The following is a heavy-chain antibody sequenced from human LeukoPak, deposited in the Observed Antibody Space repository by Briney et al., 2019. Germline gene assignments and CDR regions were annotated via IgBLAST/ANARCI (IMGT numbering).Heavy chain of an antibody. CDR1: GFTFSSYA. D-gene: IGHD6-19*01. CDR3: AKKIAVAGRFDY. CDR2: ISGSGGST. J-gene: IGHJ4*02. Sequence: GGSLRLSCAASGFTFSSYAISWVRQAPGKGLEWVSAISGSGGSTYYADSVKGRFTISRDNSKNTLYLQMNSLRAEDTAVYYCAKKIAVAGRFDYWGQGTLVTVSS. V-gene: IGHV3-23*01.